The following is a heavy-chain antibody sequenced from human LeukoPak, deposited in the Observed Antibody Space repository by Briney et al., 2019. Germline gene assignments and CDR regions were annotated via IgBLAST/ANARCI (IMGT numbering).Heavy chain of an antibody. V-gene: IGHV3-30*18. CDR3: AKDLPAETKMGGFDF. J-gene: IGHJ4*02. CDR1: GLTFSTYG. CDR2: ISFDGKNQ. D-gene: IGHD4-11*01. Sequence: GGSLRLSCAASGLTFSTYGMSWVRQAPGKGLEWVAVISFDGKNQHYAGSVKGRFTTSRDNSNNTVYLQVNSLRPEDTAVYYCAKDLPAETKMGGFDFWGQGALVTISS.